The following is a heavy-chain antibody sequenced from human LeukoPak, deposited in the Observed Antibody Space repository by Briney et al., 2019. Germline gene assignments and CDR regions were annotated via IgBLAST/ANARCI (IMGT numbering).Heavy chain of an antibody. CDR2: IYTSGST. D-gene: IGHD3-3*01. V-gene: IGHV4-61*02. Sequence: SETLSLTCTVSGGSISSSSYYWSWIRQPAGKGLEWIGRIYTSGSTNYNPSLKSRVTMSADTSKNQFSLKLSSVTAADTAVYYCARDDGDYDFWSGYTKYNWFDPWGQGTLVTVSS. CDR1: GGSISSSSYY. J-gene: IGHJ5*02. CDR3: ARDDGDYDFWSGYTKYNWFDP.